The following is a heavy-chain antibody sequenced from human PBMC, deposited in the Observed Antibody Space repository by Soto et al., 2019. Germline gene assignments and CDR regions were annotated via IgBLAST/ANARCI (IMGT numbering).Heavy chain of an antibody. Sequence: QVQLVESGGGLVKPGGSLRLSCAASGFTFSDYYMWWIRQAPGKGLEWVSYINTSGHSRYSADSVKGRFTISRDNAKNSLDLQMNNLRVEDTAVYYCARDRTDCSRTSCSIDHWGQGTLVTVSS. J-gene: IGHJ4*02. CDR2: INTSGHSR. CDR1: GFTFSDYY. CDR3: ARDRTDCSRTSCSIDH. D-gene: IGHD2-2*01. V-gene: IGHV3-11*01.